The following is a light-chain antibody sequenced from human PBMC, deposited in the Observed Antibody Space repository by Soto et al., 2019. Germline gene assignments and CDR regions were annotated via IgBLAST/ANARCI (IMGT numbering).Light chain of an antibody. Sequence: DIQMTQSPASLSSSVGERVTLTCKASQDISNYLAWYQQKPGKAPKLLIYHASNRETGVPARFSGSGSGTDFTFTISSLQPEDIAAYYCQQYDNSPLTFGGGTKVDIK. CDR3: QQYDNSPLT. CDR1: QDISNY. CDR2: HAS. J-gene: IGKJ4*01. V-gene: IGKV1-33*01.